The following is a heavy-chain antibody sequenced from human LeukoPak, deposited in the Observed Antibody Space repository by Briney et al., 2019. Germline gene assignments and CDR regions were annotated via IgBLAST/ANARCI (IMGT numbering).Heavy chain of an antibody. CDR2: INHSGSS. CDR1: GGSFSGYY. J-gene: IGHJ2*01. CDR3: ARDKGLAAAGHWYFDL. Sequence: SETLSLTCAVYGGSFSGYYWSWIRQPPGKGLEWIGEINHSGSSNYNPSLKSRVTISGDTSKNQFSLKLSSVTAADTAVYYCARDKGLAAAGHWYFDLWGRGTLVTVSS. V-gene: IGHV4-34*01. D-gene: IGHD6-13*01.